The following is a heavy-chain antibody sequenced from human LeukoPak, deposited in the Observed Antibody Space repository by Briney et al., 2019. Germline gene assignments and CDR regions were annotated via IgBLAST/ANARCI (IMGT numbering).Heavy chain of an antibody. CDR1: GYSFTSYW. D-gene: IGHD6-13*01. J-gene: IGHJ4*02. V-gene: IGHV5-51*01. CDR3: ARFHHYWYSSSWDEVDYFDY. Sequence: GESLKISCKGSGYSFTSYWIGWVRQMPGKGLEWMGIIYPGDSDTRYSPSFQGQVTISADKSISTAYLQWSSLKASDTAMYYCARFHHYWYSSSWDEVDYFDYWGQGTLVTVSS. CDR2: IYPGDSDT.